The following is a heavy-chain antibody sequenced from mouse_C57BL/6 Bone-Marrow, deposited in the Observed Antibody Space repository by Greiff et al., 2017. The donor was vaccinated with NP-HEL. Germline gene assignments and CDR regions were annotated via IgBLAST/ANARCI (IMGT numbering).Heavy chain of an antibody. Sequence: EVKVEESGAELVRPGASVKLSCTASGFNIKDDYMHWVKQRPEQGLEWIGWIDPENGDTEYASKFQGKATITADTSSNTAYLQLSSLTSEDTAVYYCTTAPYDGYYTWFAYWGQGTLVTVST. V-gene: IGHV14-4*01. CDR1: GFNIKDDY. D-gene: IGHD2-3*01. J-gene: IGHJ3*01. CDR3: TTAPYDGYYTWFAY. CDR2: IDPENGDT.